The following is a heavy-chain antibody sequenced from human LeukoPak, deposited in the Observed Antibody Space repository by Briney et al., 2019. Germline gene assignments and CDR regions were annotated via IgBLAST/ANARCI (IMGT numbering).Heavy chain of an antibody. Sequence: PGGSLRLSCAASGFTFSSYAMHWVRQAPGKGLEWVAVISYDGSNKYYADSAKGRFTISRDNSKNTLYLQMNSLRAEDTAVYYCAKRSGSLVVPAADFDYWGQGTLVTVSS. CDR3: AKRSGSLVVPAADFDY. CDR2: ISYDGSNK. D-gene: IGHD2-2*01. CDR1: GFTFSSYA. V-gene: IGHV3-30*04. J-gene: IGHJ4*02.